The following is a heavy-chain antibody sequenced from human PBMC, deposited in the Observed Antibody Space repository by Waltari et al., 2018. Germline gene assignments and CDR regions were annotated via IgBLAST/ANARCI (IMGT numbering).Heavy chain of an antibody. CDR3: AKRGQLLEFDS. V-gene: IGHV3-23*01. D-gene: IGHD6-13*01. J-gene: IGHJ4*02. CDR2: ITYAGST. CDR1: KLALNNFG. Sequence: EVQLLEAGGDWVQPGGSLRVSCASSKLALNNFGVGWIRQAPGQGLELFSSITYAGSTYYADSVKGRFTISRGPSANTGSLQMNSLRAEDTAVYYCAKRGQLLEFDSWGQGTLVTVSS.